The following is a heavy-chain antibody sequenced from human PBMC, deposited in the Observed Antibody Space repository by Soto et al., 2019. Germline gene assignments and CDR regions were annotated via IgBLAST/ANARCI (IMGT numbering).Heavy chain of an antibody. CDR2: IYSRGNT. CDR3: ARGTYYVYMDV. J-gene: IGHJ6*03. V-gene: IGHV4-31*03. Sequence: QVQLQESGPGLVKPSQTLSRTCTVSAGSIGSGFYYWSWIRQHPGKGLEWIGYIYSRGNTYYNPSLKSRVTLSLDTSDNQFSLTLSSVTAADTAVYYCARGTYYVYMDVWGKGTTVTVSS. CDR1: AGSIGSGFYY.